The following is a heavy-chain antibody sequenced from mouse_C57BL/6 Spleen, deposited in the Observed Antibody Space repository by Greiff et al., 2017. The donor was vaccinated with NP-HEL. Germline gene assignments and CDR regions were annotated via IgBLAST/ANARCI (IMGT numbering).Heavy chain of an antibody. Sequence: EVNVVESGAGLVKPGASLKLSCAASGFTFSSYSMPWVRQTPEQGLEWVARISAAGGNTNYPDSVKGRATISRDNASNTLYLQLSSLTSEDTALYYCARQGIRYYAMDNWGEGTSVTVSS. J-gene: IGHJ4*01. CDR2: ISAAGGNT. V-gene: IGHV5-9*01. CDR3: ARQGIRYYAMDN. CDR1: GFTFSSYS.